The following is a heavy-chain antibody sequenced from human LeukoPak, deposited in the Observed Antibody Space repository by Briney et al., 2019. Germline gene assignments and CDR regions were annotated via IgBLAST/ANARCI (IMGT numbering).Heavy chain of an antibody. D-gene: IGHD3-22*01. CDR3: TTGIRITMIVVDY. V-gene: IGHV3-15*01. Sequence: TGGSLRLSCAASGFTFSNAWMTWVRQAPGKGLEWVARIKSQGSGGTTDYAAPVKDRFSISREDSKNTLYLQMNSLKTEDTAVYYCTTGIRITMIVVDYWGQGTLVTVSS. CDR1: GFTFSNAW. J-gene: IGHJ4*02. CDR2: IKSQGSGGTT.